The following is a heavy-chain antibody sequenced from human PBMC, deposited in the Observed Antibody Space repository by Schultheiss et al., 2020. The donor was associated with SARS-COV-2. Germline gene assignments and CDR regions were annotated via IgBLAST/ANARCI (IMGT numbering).Heavy chain of an antibody. D-gene: IGHD1-26*01. CDR2: INPNSGGT. CDR3: ARGSGSYLDY. Sequence: ASVKVSCKASGYTFTSYGISWVRQAPGQGLEWMGWINPNSGGTNYAQKFQGRVTMTRDTSISTAYMELSRLRSDDTAVYYCARGSGSYLDYWGQGTLVTVSS. CDR1: GYTFTSYG. J-gene: IGHJ4*02. V-gene: IGHV1-2*02.